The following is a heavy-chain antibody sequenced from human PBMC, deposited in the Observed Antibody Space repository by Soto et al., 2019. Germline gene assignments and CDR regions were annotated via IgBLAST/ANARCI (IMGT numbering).Heavy chain of an antibody. D-gene: IGHD1-26*01. Sequence: EVQVVESGGDVVKPGGTLRLSCAASGFTFRNAWMSWVRQAPGKGLEWVGRIKRISDGGTTAYDTPVKDRFIISRDDSKKTMYLQMNSLKTEDTAVYYCVTSLVGANAFDIWGQGTMVIVSS. CDR3: VTSLVGANAFDI. J-gene: IGHJ3*02. V-gene: IGHV3-15*01. CDR1: GFTFRNAW. CDR2: IKRISDGGTT.